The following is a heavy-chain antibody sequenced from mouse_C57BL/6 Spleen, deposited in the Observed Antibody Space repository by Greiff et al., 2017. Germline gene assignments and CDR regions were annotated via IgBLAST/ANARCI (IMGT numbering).Heavy chain of an antibody. CDR1: GYTFTSYW. CDR2: IYPGNSDT. J-gene: IGHJ3*01. V-gene: IGHV1-5*01. CDR3: TTTTQALAWFAY. D-gene: IGHD3-2*02. Sequence: VHVKQSGTVLARPGASVKMSCKTSGYTFTSYWMHWVKQRPGQGLEWIGAIYPGNSDTSYNQKFKGKAKLTAVTSASTAYMELSSLTNEDSAVYYCTTTTQALAWFAYWGQGTLVTVSA.